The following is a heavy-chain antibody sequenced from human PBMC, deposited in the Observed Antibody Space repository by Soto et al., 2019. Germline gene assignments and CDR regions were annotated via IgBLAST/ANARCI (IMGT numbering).Heavy chain of an antibody. CDR3: VRGLRMFDI. J-gene: IGHJ4*02. CDR1: GFTFSDYA. CDR2: IWYDGSTK. Sequence: QVQLVESGGGVVQPGRSLRLSCVTSGFTFSDYAMHWVRQAPGKGLEWVAVIWYDGSTKYYGDSVKGRFTISRDNSNNTLHLQMNSLRAGDTAAYFCVRGLRMFDIWGQGTLVTVST. V-gene: IGHV3-33*01.